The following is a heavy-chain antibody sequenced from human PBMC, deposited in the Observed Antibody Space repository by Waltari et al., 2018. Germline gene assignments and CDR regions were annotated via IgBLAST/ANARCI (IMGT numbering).Heavy chain of an antibody. CDR2: IKQDGSEK. V-gene: IGHV3-7*01. Sequence: EVQLVESGGGLVQPGGSLRLSCAASGSAFSSYWMSWVRQAPGKGLEWVANIKQDGSEKYYVDAVKGRFTISRDNAKNSLYLQMNSLRAEDTAVYYCARDGQVVVANFDYWGQGTLVTVSS. CDR1: GSAFSSYW. J-gene: IGHJ4*02. CDR3: ARDGQVVVANFDY. D-gene: IGHD2-15*01.